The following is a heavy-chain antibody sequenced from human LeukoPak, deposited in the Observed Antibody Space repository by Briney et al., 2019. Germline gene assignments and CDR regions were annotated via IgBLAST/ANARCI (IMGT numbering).Heavy chain of an antibody. J-gene: IGHJ4*02. CDR2: ASSDGSST. V-gene: IGHV3-74*01. Sequence: GGSLRLSCIGSGFTFSRFWMHWVRQAPGKGLEWVSRASSDGSSTVYADSVKGRFTISRDNAKKTLYLQMKSLRVEDTARYYCARDSDAGFDYWGRGTLVTVSS. CDR1: GFTFSRFW. CDR3: ARDSDAGFDY.